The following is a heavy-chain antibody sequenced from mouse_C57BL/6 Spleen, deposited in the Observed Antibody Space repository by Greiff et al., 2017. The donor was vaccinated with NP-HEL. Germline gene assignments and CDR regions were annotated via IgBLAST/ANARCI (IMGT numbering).Heavy chain of an antibody. CDR3: TTGDYDQVFAY. CDR1: GFNIKDDY. V-gene: IGHV14-4*01. Sequence: EVKLMESGAELVRPGASVKLSCTASGFNIKDDYMHWVKQRPEQGLEWIGWIDPENGDTEYASKFQGKATITADTSSNTAYLQLSSLTSEDTAVYYCTTGDYDQVFAYWGQGTLVTVSA. CDR2: IDPENGDT. J-gene: IGHJ3*01. D-gene: IGHD2-4*01.